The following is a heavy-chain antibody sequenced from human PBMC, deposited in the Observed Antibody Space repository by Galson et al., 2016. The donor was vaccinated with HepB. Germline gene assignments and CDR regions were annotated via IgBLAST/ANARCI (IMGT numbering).Heavy chain of an antibody. Sequence: SLRLSCAASGFAFSVYGMTWVRQAPRKGLEWVAAISTSGGSTDYADSVKGRFTISRDNSKNILYLQMNSLRVGDTALYYCAKGTTRLGDNWGQGILVTVSS. CDR3: AKGTTRLGDN. V-gene: IGHV3-23*01. D-gene: IGHD1-26*01. J-gene: IGHJ4*02. CDR1: GFAFSVYG. CDR2: ISTSGGST.